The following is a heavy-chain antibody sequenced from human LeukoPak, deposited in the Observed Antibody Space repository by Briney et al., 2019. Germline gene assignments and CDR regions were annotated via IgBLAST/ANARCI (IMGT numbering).Heavy chain of an antibody. J-gene: IGHJ4*02. Sequence: SGPTLVNPTQTLTLTCTFSGFSLSTTEVGVGWIRQPPGKALEWLALIYRNDDKRYRPSLKSRLTITEDTSKNQLVLTMTNMDSVDTATYYCAHRTYGGKIEDWGQGTLVTVSS. CDR1: GFSLSTTEVG. D-gene: IGHD4-23*01. CDR2: IYRNDDK. V-gene: IGHV2-5*01. CDR3: AHRTYGGKIED.